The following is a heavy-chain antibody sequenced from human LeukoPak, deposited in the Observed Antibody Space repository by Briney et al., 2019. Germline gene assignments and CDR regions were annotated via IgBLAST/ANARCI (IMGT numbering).Heavy chain of an antibody. V-gene: IGHV1-69*01. CDR2: IIPIFGTA. D-gene: IGHD1-7*01. J-gene: IGHJ4*02. CDR3: ATTANHITGTPRPDFDY. CDR1: GGTFSSYA. Sequence: GSSVKVSCKASGGTFSSYAISWVRQAPGQGLEWMGGIIPIFGTANYAQKFQGRVTITADESTSTAYMELSSLRSEDTAVYYCATTANHITGTPRPDFDYWGQGTLVTVSS.